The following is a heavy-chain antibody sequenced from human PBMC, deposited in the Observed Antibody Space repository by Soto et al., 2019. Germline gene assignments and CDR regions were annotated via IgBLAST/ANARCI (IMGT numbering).Heavy chain of an antibody. CDR1: GGSFSGYY. Sequence: SETLSLTCAVYGGSFSGYYWSWIRQPPGKGLEWIGEINHSGSTNYNPSLKSRVTISVDTSKNQFSLKLSSVTAADTAVYYCARGIWLRWLRSKYMDVWGKGTTVTVSS. J-gene: IGHJ6*03. D-gene: IGHD5-12*01. V-gene: IGHV4-34*01. CDR3: ARGIWLRWLRSKYMDV. CDR2: INHSGST.